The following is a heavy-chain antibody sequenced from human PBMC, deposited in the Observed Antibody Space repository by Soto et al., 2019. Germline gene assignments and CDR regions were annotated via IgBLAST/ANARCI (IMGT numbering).Heavy chain of an antibody. CDR3: ASLAPFYYYYGMDV. D-gene: IGHD3-3*02. J-gene: IGHJ6*02. CDR2: IYSGGST. V-gene: IGHV3-53*01. CDR1: WFTVSSNY. Sequence: PGGSLRLSCASSWFTVSSNYMSWVRQAPGKGLEWVSVIYSGGSTYYADSVKGRFTISRDNSKNTLYLQMNSLRAEDTAVYYCASLAPFYYYYGMDVWGQGTTVTVSS.